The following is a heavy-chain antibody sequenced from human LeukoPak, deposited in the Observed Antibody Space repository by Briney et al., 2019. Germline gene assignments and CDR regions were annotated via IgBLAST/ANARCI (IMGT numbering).Heavy chain of an antibody. V-gene: IGHV3-11*06. J-gene: IGHJ5*02. CDR2: ISSSSSYT. CDR1: GFTFSDYY. CDR3: ARGGIEDWSDP. D-gene: IGHD6-13*01. Sequence: GGSLRLSCAASGFTFSDYYMSWIRQAPGKGLEWVSYISSSSSYTNYADSVKGRFTISRDNAKNSLYLQMNSLRAEDTAVYYCARGGIEDWSDPWGQGTLVTVSS.